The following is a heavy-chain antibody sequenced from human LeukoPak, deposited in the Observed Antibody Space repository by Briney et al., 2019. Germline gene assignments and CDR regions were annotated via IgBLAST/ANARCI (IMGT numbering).Heavy chain of an antibody. V-gene: IGHV3-23*01. CDR3: AKDCVEMATIYLQDVCY. Sequence: GGSLRLSCAASGFTFSSYAMSWVRQAPGRGLEWVSAISGSGGSTYYADSVKGRFTISRDNSKNTLYLQMNSLRAEDTAVYYCAKDCVEMATIYLQDVCYWGQGTLVTVSS. D-gene: IGHD5-24*01. CDR2: ISGSGGST. CDR1: GFTFSSYA. J-gene: IGHJ4*02.